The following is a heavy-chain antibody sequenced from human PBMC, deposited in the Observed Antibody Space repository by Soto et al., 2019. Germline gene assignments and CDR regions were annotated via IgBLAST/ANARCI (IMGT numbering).Heavy chain of an antibody. CDR3: ARDCSSTSCSPYYYYGMDV. V-gene: IGHV1-18*01. Sequence: ASVKVSCKASGYTFTSYGISWVRQAPGQGLEWMGWISAYNGNTNYAQKLQGRVTMTTDTSTSTAYMELRSLRSDDTAVYYCARDCSSTSCSPYYYYGMDVWGQGTTVTVS. D-gene: IGHD2-2*01. CDR1: GYTFTSYG. J-gene: IGHJ6*02. CDR2: ISAYNGNT.